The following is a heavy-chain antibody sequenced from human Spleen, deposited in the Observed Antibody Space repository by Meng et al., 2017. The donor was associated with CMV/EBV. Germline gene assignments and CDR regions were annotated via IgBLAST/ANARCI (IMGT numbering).Heavy chain of an antibody. D-gene: IGHD3-3*01. V-gene: IGHV3-23*03. CDR1: GFTFSSYA. CDR3: AKGPLRTIFGSNPGMDFDY. J-gene: IGHJ4*02. Sequence: GESLKISCAASGFTFSSYAMSWVRQAPGKGLEWVSVIYSGGSSTYYADSVKGRFTISRDNSKNTLYLQMNSLRAEDTAVYYCAKGPLRTIFGSNPGMDFDYWGQGTLVTVSS. CDR2: IYSGGSST.